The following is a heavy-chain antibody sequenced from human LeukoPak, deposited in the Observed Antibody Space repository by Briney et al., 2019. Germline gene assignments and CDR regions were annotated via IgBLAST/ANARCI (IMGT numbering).Heavy chain of an antibody. Sequence: GASVKVSCKASGYTFTSYDINWVRQATGQGLGWMGWMNPNSGNTGYAQKFQGRVTMTRNTSISTAYMELRSLRSDDTAVYYCARDSISLSDYDFWSGYTHFDYWGQGTLATVSS. D-gene: IGHD3-3*01. V-gene: IGHV1-8*01. CDR3: ARDSISLSDYDFWSGYTHFDY. CDR2: MNPNSGNT. CDR1: GYTFTSYD. J-gene: IGHJ4*02.